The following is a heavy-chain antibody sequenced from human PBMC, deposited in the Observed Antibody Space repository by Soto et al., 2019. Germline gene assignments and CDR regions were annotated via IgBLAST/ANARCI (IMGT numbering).Heavy chain of an antibody. J-gene: IGHJ4*01. CDR1: GFTFGDYA. CDR3: TRDVRCSSTSCHYYFDY. Sequence: HPGGSLRLSCTASGFTFGDYAMSWFRQAPGKGLEWVGFIRSKAYGGTTEYAASVKGRFTISRDDSKSIAYLQMNSLKTEDTAVYYCTRDVRCSSTSCHYYFDYWGHGTLVTVSS. V-gene: IGHV3-49*03. D-gene: IGHD2-2*01. CDR2: IRSKAYGGTT.